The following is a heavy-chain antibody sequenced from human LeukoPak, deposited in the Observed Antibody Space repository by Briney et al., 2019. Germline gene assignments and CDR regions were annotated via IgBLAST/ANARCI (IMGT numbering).Heavy chain of an antibody. CDR2: INWNGGST. D-gene: IGHD6-13*01. CDR3: ARDGSSWYSRLDY. J-gene: IGHJ4*02. CDR1: GFIFDDYC. V-gene: IGHV3-20*04. Sequence: PGGSLSLSCAASGFIFDDYCMSWVRQAPGKGLEWVAGINWNGGSTGYADSVKGRFTIYRDNAKNSLYLQMNSLRAEDTALYYCARDGSSWYSRLDYWGQGTLVTVSS.